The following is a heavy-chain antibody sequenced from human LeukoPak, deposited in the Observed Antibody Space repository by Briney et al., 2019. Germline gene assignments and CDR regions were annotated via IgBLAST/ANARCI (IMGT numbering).Heavy chain of an antibody. CDR3: ARGRESSAWSVFDY. CDR1: GGSISGYY. D-gene: IGHD6-19*01. CDR2: IYYSGST. J-gene: IGHJ4*02. V-gene: IGHV4-59*01. Sequence: SETLSLTCTVSGGSISGYYWSWIRQPPGKGLEWIGYIYYSGSTNYNPSLKSRVTISADTSKNQFSLKLSSVTAADTAVFYCARGRESSAWSVFDYWGQGSLVTVSS.